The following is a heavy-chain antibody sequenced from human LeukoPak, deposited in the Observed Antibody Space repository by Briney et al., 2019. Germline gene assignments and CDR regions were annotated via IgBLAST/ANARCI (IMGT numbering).Heavy chain of an antibody. CDR3: TTDVGVYQLPNLPFDY. Sequence: GGSLRLSCAASGFTFSSYWMHWVRQGPGKGLVWVSRINTEGSSTTYADSVKGRFTISRDNAKNTLYLQMNSLKTEDTAVYYCTTDVGVYQLPNLPFDYWGQGTLVTVSS. V-gene: IGHV3-74*01. D-gene: IGHD2-2*01. J-gene: IGHJ4*02. CDR1: GFTFSSYW. CDR2: INTEGSST.